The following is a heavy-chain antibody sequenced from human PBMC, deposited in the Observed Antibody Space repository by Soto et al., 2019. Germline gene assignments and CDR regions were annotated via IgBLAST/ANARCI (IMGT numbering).Heavy chain of an antibody. J-gene: IGHJ6*04. CDR1: GGSMSRYY. CDR3: ARGIATTEMDV. CDR2: IYYSGHT. Sequence: QVQLQESGPGLVKPSETLTLTCTVSGGSMSRYYWSWIRQPPGKGLEWIGYIYYSGHTNSNPSLKSRVTISVDTSKNQFSLKLSSVTAADTAVYYCARGIATTEMDVWGKGNTVTVSS. V-gene: IGHV4-59*01. D-gene: IGHD6-13*01.